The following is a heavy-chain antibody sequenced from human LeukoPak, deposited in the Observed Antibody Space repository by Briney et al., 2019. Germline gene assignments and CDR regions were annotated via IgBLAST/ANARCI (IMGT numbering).Heavy chain of an antibody. J-gene: IGHJ4*02. CDR3: VKDINYESSGSVLEY. Sequence: GGSLRLSCAASGFTFEDYTMHWVRQAQGKTLEWLALINWHGSAYYADSVKGRFTISRDNNKNSLYLQMDTLRREDTAFYYCVKDINYESSGSVLEYWGQGALVTISS. V-gene: IGHV3-43*01. D-gene: IGHD3-22*01. CDR1: GFTFEDYT. CDR2: INWHGSA.